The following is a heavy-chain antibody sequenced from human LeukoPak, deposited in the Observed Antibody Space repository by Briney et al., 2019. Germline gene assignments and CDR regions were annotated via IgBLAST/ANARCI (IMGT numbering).Heavy chain of an antibody. CDR2: IIPIFGTA. J-gene: IGHJ6*02. V-gene: IGHV1-69*13. CDR1: GGTFSSYA. Sequence: GASVTVSCTASGGTFSSYAISWVRQAPGQGLEWMGGIIPIFGTANYAQKFQGRVTITADESTSTAYMELSSLRSEDTAVYYCATGAAIRSYYYGMDVWGQGTTVTVSS. D-gene: IGHD2-21*01. CDR3: ATGAAIRSYYYGMDV.